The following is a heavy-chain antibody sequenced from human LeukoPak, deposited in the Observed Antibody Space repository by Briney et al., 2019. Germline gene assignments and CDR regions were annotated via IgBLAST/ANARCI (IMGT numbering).Heavy chain of an antibody. CDR2: INPNSGGT. J-gene: IGHJ6*02. D-gene: IGHD3-10*01. V-gene: IGHV1-2*04. CDR3: ARDYYGSGSYYNNDYYYYYGMDV. CDR1: GGTFSSYA. Sequence: ASVKVSCKASGGTFSSYAISWVRQAPGQGLEWMGWINPNSGGTNYAQKFQGWVTMTRDTSISTAYMELSRLRSDDTAVYYCARDYYGSGSYYNNDYYYYYGMDVWGQGTTVTVSS.